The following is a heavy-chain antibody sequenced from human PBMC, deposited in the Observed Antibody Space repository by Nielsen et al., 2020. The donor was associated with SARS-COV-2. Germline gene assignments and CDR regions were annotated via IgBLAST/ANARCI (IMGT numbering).Heavy chain of an antibody. Sequence: GESLKISCAASGFTFTDFWFSWVRQTPGKGLEWVANIKQDGSEKNYVDSVKGRFTISRDNAKSSVYLEMNSLRAEDTAVYYCARAWNFAVHWGQGTLVIVSS. CDR1: GFTFTDFW. D-gene: IGHD1-7*01. CDR3: ARAWNFAVH. CDR2: IKQDGSEK. V-gene: IGHV3-7*01. J-gene: IGHJ4*02.